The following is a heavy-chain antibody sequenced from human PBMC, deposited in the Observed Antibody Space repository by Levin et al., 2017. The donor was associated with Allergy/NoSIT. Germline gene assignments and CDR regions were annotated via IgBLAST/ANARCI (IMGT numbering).Heavy chain of an antibody. D-gene: IGHD4-17*01. J-gene: IGHJ3*02. CDR2: IYYSGST. V-gene: IGHV4-59*01. Sequence: PSETLSLTCTVSGGSISSYYWSWIRQPPGKGLEWIGYIYYSGSTNYNPSLKSRVTISVDTSKNQFSLKLSSVTAADTAVYYCARDAHGDYVYDAFDIWGQGTMVTVSS. CDR3: ARDAHGDYVYDAFDI. CDR1: GGSISSYY.